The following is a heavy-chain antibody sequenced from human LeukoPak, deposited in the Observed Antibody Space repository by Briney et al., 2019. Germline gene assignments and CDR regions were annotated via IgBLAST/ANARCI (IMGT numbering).Heavy chain of an antibody. J-gene: IGHJ2*01. D-gene: IGHD5-18*01. CDR2: ISSSSSYI. Sequence: GGSLRLSCAASGFTFSSYSMNWVRQAPGKGLEWVSSISSSSSYIYYADSVKGRFTISRDNAKNSLYLQMNSLRAEDTAVYYCAREDTAMVSYGYFDLWGRGTLVTVSS. CDR3: AREDTAMVSYGYFDL. CDR1: GFTFSSYS. V-gene: IGHV3-21*01.